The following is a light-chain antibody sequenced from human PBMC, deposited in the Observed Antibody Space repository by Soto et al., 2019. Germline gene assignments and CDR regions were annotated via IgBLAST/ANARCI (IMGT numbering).Light chain of an antibody. V-gene: IGKV3D-15*01. Sequence: ETVKTKSRASLSVYQGDGATLSCRASQSVSSKFAWYQQQPGQAPRLLLYGASTRAADIPARFSGSGSGTEFTLSISSVQSEDSAVYYCQQYNNLPPITFCQGKRLEI. CDR3: QQYNNLPPIT. CDR1: QSVSSK. J-gene: IGKJ5*01. CDR2: GAS.